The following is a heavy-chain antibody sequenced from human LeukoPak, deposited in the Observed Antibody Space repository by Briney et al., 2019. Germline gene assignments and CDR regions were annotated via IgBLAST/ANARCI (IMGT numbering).Heavy chain of an antibody. V-gene: IGHV3-23*01. CDR3: ARNQDYGVYNSVGAFDI. J-gene: IGHJ3*02. CDR1: GFTFSSYV. CDR2: ISGSGGTT. D-gene: IGHD4-17*01. Sequence: GGSLRLSCAASGFTFSSYVLTWVRQAPGKGLEWVAAISGSGGTTKYADSVKGRFTISRDNSKNTLYLQMNSLRAEDTAVYYCARNQDYGVYNSVGAFDIWGQGTMVTVSS.